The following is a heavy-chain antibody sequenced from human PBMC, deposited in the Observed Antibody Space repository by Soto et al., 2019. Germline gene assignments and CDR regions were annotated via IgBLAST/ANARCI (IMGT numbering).Heavy chain of an antibody. Sequence: QVQLVQSGAEVKKPGASVKVSCKASGYSFTSHGISWVRQAPGQGLEWMGWISANSGDTNYAQKLQGRVTVTTDTSTSTAFRELRSLRSEDTAVYYCARMVRGSNIDYYQYIDVWGKGTTVTVSS. V-gene: IGHV1-18*01. CDR1: GYSFTSHG. J-gene: IGHJ6*03. CDR3: ARMVRGSNIDYYQYIDV. CDR2: ISANSGDT. D-gene: IGHD3-10*01.